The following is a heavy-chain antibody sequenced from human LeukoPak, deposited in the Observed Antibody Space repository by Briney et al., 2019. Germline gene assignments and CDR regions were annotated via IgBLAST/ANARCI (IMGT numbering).Heavy chain of an antibody. D-gene: IGHD1-26*01. CDR2: IKQDGSEK. J-gene: IGHJ5*02. V-gene: IGHV3-7*01. Sequence: GGSLRLSCAASGFTFSSYWMSWVRQAPGKGLEWVANIKQDGSEKYYVDSVKGRFTVSRDNAKNSLYLQMNSLRAEDTAVYYCARALKGGWFDPWGQGTLVTVSS. CDR1: GFTFSSYW. CDR3: ARALKGGWFDP.